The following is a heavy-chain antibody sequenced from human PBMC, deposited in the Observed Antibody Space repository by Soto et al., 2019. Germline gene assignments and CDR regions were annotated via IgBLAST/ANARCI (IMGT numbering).Heavy chain of an antibody. CDR3: ASGPGGFT. CDR1: GFTFGDNA. CDR2: MRSKTYGGTT. V-gene: IGHV3-49*03. J-gene: IGHJ5*02. Sequence: PGGSLRLSCTASGFTFGDNAVSWFRQAPGKGLEWVAIMRSKTYGGTTEYAASVKGRFTISIDDSKTIAYLQMNSLKIEDTAMDYCASGPGGFTWGQGTLLTVYS. D-gene: IGHD3-10*01.